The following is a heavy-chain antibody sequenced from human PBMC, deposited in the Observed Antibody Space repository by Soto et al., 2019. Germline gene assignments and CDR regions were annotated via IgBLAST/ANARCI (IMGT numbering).Heavy chain of an antibody. Sequence: SETLSLTCTVSGGSISGYYWNWIRQPPGKGLEWIGYIYSSGSANYNTSLKSRVTISADTSKNQVSLKLNSVTAADTAVYYCARDYDSGTYCYHRAFWGKRTTVLVSS. CDR3: ARDYDSGTYCYHRAF. CDR1: GGSISGYY. CDR2: IYSSGSA. J-gene: IGHJ6*03. D-gene: IGHD3-3*01. V-gene: IGHV4-59*01.